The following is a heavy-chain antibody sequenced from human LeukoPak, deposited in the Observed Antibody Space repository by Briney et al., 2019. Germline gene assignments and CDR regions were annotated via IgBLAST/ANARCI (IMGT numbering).Heavy chain of an antibody. V-gene: IGHV1-69*01. CDR2: IIPIFGTA. Sequence: EASVKVSCKASGGTFSSYAISWVRQAPGQGLEWMGGIIPIFGTANYAQKFQGRVTITADESTSTANMELSSLRSEDTAVYYCAREEEDGYKVNWFDPWGQGTLVTVSS. CDR1: GGTFSSYA. D-gene: IGHD3-22*01. CDR3: AREEEDGYKVNWFDP. J-gene: IGHJ5*02.